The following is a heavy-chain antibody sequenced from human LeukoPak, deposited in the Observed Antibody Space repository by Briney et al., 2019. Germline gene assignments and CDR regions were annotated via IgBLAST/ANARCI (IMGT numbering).Heavy chain of an antibody. D-gene: IGHD3-16*01. V-gene: IGHV4-34*01. J-gene: IGHJ6*03. CDR1: GGSFSGYY. CDR3: ARETSQKGAHYMDI. Sequence: SETLSLTCAVYGGSFSGYYWSWIRQPPGKGLEWIGEINHSGSTNYNPSLKSRVTISVDTSKNQFSLKLSSVTAADTAVYYCARETSQKGAHYMDIWGKGTTITISS. CDR2: INHSGST.